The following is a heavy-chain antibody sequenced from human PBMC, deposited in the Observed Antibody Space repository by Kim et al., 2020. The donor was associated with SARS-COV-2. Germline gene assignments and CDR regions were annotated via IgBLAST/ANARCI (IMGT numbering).Heavy chain of an antibody. Sequence: GESLKISCKGSGYSFTSYWISWVRQMPGKGLEWMGRIDPSDSYTNYSPSFQGHVTISADKSISTAYLQWSSLKASDTAMYYCARRSPYCGGDCYSESWGQGTLVTVSS. CDR3: ARRSPYCGGDCYSES. V-gene: IGHV5-10-1*01. CDR2: IDPSDSYT. CDR1: GYSFTSYW. D-gene: IGHD2-21*02. J-gene: IGHJ4*02.